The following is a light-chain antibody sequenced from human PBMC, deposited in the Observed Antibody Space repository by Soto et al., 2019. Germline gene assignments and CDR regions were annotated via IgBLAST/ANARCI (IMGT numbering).Light chain of an antibody. CDR2: AAS. CDR3: QQHNSYPLT. V-gene: IGKV1-9*01. CDR1: QGISSY. J-gene: IGKJ4*01. Sequence: DIQLTQSPSFLSASVGDRVTITCRARQGISSYLAWYQQKPGKAPKLLIYAASTLQSGVPSRFSGSRSGTEFTLTISSLQPEDFATYYCQQHNSYPLTFGGGTKVEIK.